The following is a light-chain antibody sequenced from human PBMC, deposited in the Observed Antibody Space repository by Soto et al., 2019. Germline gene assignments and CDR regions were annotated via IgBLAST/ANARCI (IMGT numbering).Light chain of an antibody. Sequence: QSVLTQPASVSGSPGQSITISCTGTSSDVGPYNYVSWYQQHPGKAPKVMIYEVSNRPSGVSNRFPGSKSGNTASLTISGLQAEDEADYYCSSYTTSSTLVFGTGTKVTVL. CDR3: SSYTTSSTLV. CDR1: SSDVGPYNY. V-gene: IGLV2-14*01. J-gene: IGLJ1*01. CDR2: EVS.